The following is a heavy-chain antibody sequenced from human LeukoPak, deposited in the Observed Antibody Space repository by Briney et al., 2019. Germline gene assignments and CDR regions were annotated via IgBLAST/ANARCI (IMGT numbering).Heavy chain of an antibody. Sequence: GASVKVSCKASGYTFTSYGISWVRQAPGQGLEWMGWISAYNGNTNYAQKLQGRVTMTTDTPTSTAYMELRSLRSDDTAVYYCARDQGYDYDFWSGYLDYWGQGTLVTVSS. J-gene: IGHJ4*02. CDR1: GYTFTSYG. D-gene: IGHD3-3*01. CDR2: ISAYNGNT. CDR3: ARDQGYDYDFWSGYLDY. V-gene: IGHV1-18*01.